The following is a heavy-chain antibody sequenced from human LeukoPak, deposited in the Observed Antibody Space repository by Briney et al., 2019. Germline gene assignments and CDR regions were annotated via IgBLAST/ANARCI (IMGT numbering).Heavy chain of an antibody. Sequence: GGSLRLSCAASGFTFSSYAMSWVRQAPGKGLEWVSAISGSGGGTYYADSVKGRFTISRDNSKNTLYLQMNSLRAEDTAIYYCAKPRAVGVNAFFDYWGQGTLVTVSS. J-gene: IGHJ4*02. V-gene: IGHV3-23*01. CDR1: GFTFSSYA. CDR2: ISGSGGGT. CDR3: AKPRAVGVNAFFDY.